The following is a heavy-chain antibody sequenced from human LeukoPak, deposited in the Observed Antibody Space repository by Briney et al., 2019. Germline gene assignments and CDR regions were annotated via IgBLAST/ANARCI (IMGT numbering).Heavy chain of an antibody. Sequence: SETLSLTCTVSGGSISSSSYYWNWIRQPPGKGLEWIGEINHGGSSNYNPSLKSRVTMSVDTSKNQFSLKLSSVTAADTAVYYCARGLGYYDSSGYSTLGWLDPWGLGNLVTVSS. V-gene: IGHV4-39*07. J-gene: IGHJ5*02. CDR1: GGSISSSSYY. D-gene: IGHD3-22*01. CDR2: INHGGSS. CDR3: ARGLGYYDSSGYSTLGWLDP.